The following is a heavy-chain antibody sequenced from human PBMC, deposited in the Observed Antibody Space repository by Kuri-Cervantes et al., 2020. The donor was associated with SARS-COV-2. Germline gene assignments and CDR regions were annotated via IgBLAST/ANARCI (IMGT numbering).Heavy chain of an antibody. CDR3: ARDMGAIVLVRRDWFDP. J-gene: IGHJ5*02. Sequence: GESLKISCAASGFTFSSYAMSWVRRAPGKGLEWVSAISGSGGSTYYADSVKGRFSISRDNSKNTLYLQMSSLRVEDTAIYYCARDMGAIVLVRRDWFDPWGPGTLVTVSS. CDR1: GFTFSSYA. CDR2: ISGSGGST. V-gene: IGHV3-23*01. D-gene: IGHD2-2*01.